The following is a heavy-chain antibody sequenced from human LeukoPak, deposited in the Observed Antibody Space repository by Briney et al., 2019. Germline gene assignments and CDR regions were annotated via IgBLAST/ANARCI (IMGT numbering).Heavy chain of an antibody. CDR1: GGSFSGYY. Sequence: SETLSLTCAVYGGSFSGYYWSWIRQPPGKGLEWIGEINHSGSTNYNPSLKSRVTISVDTSKNQFSLKLSSVTAADTAVYYCARATNNYDIWSGYQFDPWGQGTLVTVSS. CDR3: ARATNNYDIWSGYQFDP. V-gene: IGHV4-34*01. J-gene: IGHJ5*02. D-gene: IGHD3-3*01. CDR2: INHSGST.